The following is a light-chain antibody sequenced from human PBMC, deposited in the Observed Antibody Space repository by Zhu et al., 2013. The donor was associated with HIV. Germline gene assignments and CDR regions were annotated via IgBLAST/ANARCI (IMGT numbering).Light chain of an antibody. CDR1: SSDVGGYEY. CDR2: DVN. Sequence: QSVLTQPPSASGSPGQSATISCTGTSSDVGGYEYVSWYQQHPGKAPKLMIFDVNKRPSGVPARFSGSKSGNTASLTVSGLQAEDEATYYCNSFAGTKLVFGGGTKLTVL. V-gene: IGLV2-8*01. J-gene: IGLJ2*01. CDR3: NSFAGTKLV.